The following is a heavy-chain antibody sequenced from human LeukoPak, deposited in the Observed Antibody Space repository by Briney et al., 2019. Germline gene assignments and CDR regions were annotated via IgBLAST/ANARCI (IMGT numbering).Heavy chain of an antibody. J-gene: IGHJ3*02. CDR3: ARDDALGDNALDI. Sequence: PGRSLRLSCAASAFTFRTYGMHWVRQAPGKGLEWVAVISYDANNKNYADSVKGRFTISRDNSKNTLFLQMNSLRAEDTAVYYCARDDALGDNALDIWGQGTMVTVSS. V-gene: IGHV3-30*03. CDR2: ISYDANNK. D-gene: IGHD3-16*01. CDR1: AFTFRTYG.